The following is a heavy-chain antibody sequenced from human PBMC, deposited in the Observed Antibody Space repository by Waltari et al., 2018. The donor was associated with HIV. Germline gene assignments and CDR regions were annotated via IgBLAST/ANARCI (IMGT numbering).Heavy chain of an antibody. V-gene: IGHV4-4*02. J-gene: IGHJ3*02. D-gene: IGHD3-22*01. CDR2: IYHSGST. CDR1: GGSISSSNW. CDR3: ARDIGGPYYYDSSGRAFDI. Sequence: QVQLQESGPGLVMPSGTLSLTCAVSGGSISSSNWWTWVRQPPGKGLEWIGEIYHSGSTKYNPSLKNRVTISVDKSKNQFSLKLTSVTAADTAVYYCARDIGGPYYYDSSGRAFDIWGQGTMITVSS.